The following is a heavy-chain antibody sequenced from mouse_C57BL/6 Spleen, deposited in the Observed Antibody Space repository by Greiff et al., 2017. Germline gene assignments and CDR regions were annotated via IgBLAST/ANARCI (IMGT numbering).Heavy chain of an antibody. Sequence: EVHLVESGGGLVKPGGSLKLSCAASGFTFSSYAMAWVRQTPEKRLEWVATISDGGSYTYYPDNVQVRFTISRDNAKNNLYLQRSHLKSEDTAMYYCARDRAVFDYWGQGTTLTVSS. CDR2: ISDGGSYT. CDR3: ARDRAVFDY. V-gene: IGHV5-4*01. J-gene: IGHJ2*01. CDR1: GFTFSSYA. D-gene: IGHD3-3*01.